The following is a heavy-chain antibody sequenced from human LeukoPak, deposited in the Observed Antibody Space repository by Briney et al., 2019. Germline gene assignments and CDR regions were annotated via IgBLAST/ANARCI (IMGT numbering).Heavy chain of an antibody. CDR3: SRDRLGGLDL. Sequence: PGGSLRLSCEASGFTFGKNSMNWVRQAPGKGLEWISYISTSSGNINYADSVRGRFTISRDNAKNSLYLQMNSLRPEDTAVYYCSRDRLGGLDLWGQGTLVTVSS. V-gene: IGHV3-48*04. J-gene: IGHJ5*02. D-gene: IGHD5-12*01. CDR2: ISTSSGNI. CDR1: GFTFGKNS.